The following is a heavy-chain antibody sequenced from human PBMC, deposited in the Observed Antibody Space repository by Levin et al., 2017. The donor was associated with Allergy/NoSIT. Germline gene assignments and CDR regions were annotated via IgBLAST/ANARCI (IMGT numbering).Heavy chain of an antibody. V-gene: IGHV4-39*01. CDR3: ARQGRGYCSGGSCYAFGLEPVY. D-gene: IGHD2-15*01. CDR2: IYYSGST. J-gene: IGHJ4*02. CDR1: GGSISSSSYY. Sequence: SETLSLTCTVSGGSISSSSYYWGWIRQPPGKGLEWIGSIYYSGSTYYNPSLKSRVTISVDTSKNQFSLKLSSVTAADTAVYYCARQGRGYCSGGSCYAFGLEPVYWGQGTLVTVSS.